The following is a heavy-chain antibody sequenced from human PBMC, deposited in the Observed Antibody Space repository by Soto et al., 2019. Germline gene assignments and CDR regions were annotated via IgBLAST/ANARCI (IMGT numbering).Heavy chain of an antibody. J-gene: IGHJ6*02. CDR1: GFPFSTYW. Sequence: GGSLRLSCAASGFPFSTYWMHWVRQAPEKGPVWVSRINNDGSTTRYADSVKGRFTISRDNAKNTLYLQMNSLRAEDTAVYYCASQGLYYYGLDVWGQGTTVTVS. CDR2: INNDGSTT. V-gene: IGHV3-74*01. CDR3: ASQGLYYYGLDV.